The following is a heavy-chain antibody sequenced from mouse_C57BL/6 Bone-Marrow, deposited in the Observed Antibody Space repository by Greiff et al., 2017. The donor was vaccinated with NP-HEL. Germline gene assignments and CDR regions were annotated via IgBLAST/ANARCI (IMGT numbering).Heavy chain of an antibody. Sequence: EVNLVESGGGLVQSGRSLRLSCATSGFTFSDFYMEWVRQAPGKGLEWIAASRNKANDYTTEYSASVKGRFIVSRDTSQSILYLQMNALRAEDTAIYYCARDAGVARYFDVWGTGTTVTVSS. D-gene: IGHD1-1*02. CDR3: ARDAGVARYFDV. CDR1: GFTFSDFY. J-gene: IGHJ1*03. V-gene: IGHV7-1*01. CDR2: SRNKANDYTT.